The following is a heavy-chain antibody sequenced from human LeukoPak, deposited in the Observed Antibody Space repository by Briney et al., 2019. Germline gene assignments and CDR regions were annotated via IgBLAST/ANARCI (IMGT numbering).Heavy chain of an antibody. J-gene: IGHJ4*02. CDR2: ISSSSDAI. D-gene: IGHD6-13*01. Sequence: GGSLRLSCAASGFPFSGYSMNWVRQAPGKGLEWVSYISSSSDAIYYADSVKGRFTISRDNAMNSPYLQMNSLRDEDTALYYCASSIVAAGSTYYFDSWGQGTLVTVSS. CDR1: GFPFSGYS. V-gene: IGHV3-48*02. CDR3: ASSIVAAGSTYYFDS.